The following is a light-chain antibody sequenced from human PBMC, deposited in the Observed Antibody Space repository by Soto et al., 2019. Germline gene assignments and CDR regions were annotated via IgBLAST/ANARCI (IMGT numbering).Light chain of an antibody. J-gene: IGKJ5*01. CDR2: DAS. CDR1: QSISSS. CDR3: QQRSNWPPPFT. V-gene: IGKV1-5*01. Sequence: DIQRTQSPSTLSASVGDRVTITCRASQSISSSLAWYQQKPGKAPKLLIYDASNLESGVPSIFSGSGSGTEFTLTISSLQPDDFAVYYCQQRSNWPPPFTFGQGTRLEIK.